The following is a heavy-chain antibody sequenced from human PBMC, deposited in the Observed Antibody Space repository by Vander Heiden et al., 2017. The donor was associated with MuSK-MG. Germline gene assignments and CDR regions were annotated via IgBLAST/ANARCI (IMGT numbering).Heavy chain of an antibody. J-gene: IGHJ4*02. D-gene: IGHD3-10*01. CDR3: ARDPFGEVSDY. V-gene: IGHV1-18*04. CDR1: GYTFSSYG. Sequence: QVQLVQSGAEVKKPEASVKVSCKASGYTFSSYGISWVRQAPGQGLEWMGWISDDKGNTNYAQKFQGRVTMTTDTSTRTAYMDLRSLRSDDTAVYYCARDPFGEVSDYWGQGTLVTVSS. CDR2: ISDDKGNT.